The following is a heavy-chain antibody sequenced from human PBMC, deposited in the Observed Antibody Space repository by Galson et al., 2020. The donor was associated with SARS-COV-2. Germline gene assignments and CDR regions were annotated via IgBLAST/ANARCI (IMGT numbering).Heavy chain of an antibody. CDR1: GFTFSDYY. V-gene: IGHV3-11*06. D-gene: IGHD2-21*02. Sequence: GGSLRLSCAASGFTFSDYYMNWIRQAPGKGLEWVSYISSSSGYTDYAESVKDRFTISRDNAKNSVHLQMNSLRAEDTAVYYCVRGGMTYPPRGAFDIWGQGTTVTVSS. CDR2: ISSSSGYT. J-gene: IGHJ3*02. CDR3: VRGGMTYPPRGAFDI.